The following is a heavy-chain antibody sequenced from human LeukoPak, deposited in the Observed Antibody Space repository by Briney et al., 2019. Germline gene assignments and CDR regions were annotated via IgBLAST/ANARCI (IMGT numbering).Heavy chain of an antibody. D-gene: IGHD6-13*01. CDR2: FDPEDGET. V-gene: IGHV1-24*01. Sequence: ASVKVSCKVSGYTLTELSMHWVRQAPGKGLEWMGGFDPEDGETIYAQKFQGRVTMTEDTSTDTAYMELSSLRSEDTAVYYCATGDSSSWYFEVLLWGQGTMVTVSS. CDR1: GYTLTELS. CDR3: ATGDSSSWYFEVLL. J-gene: IGHJ4*02.